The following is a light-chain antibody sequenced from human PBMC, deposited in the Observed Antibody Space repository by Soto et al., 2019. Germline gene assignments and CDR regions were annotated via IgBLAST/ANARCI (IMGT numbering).Light chain of an antibody. Sequence: IVLTQSPGTLSLSPGERATLSCRASQRVSSSYLAWYQQKPGQAPRLLIYDAYNRATGIPPRFSGSGSGTDFTLTISSLEPEDSAVYYCQQRHMWPITFGQGTRLEIK. J-gene: IGKJ5*01. CDR1: QRVSSSY. CDR3: QQRHMWPIT. V-gene: IGKV3D-20*02. CDR2: DAY.